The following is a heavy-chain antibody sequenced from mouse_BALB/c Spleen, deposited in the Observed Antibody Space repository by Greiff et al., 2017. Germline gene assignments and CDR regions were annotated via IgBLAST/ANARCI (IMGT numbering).Heavy chain of an antibody. CDR3: ARDGGNYYFDY. V-gene: IGHV3-5*02. J-gene: IGHJ2*01. D-gene: IGHD2-1*01. Sequence: DVKLVESGPGLVKPSQTVSLTCTVTGISITTGNYRWSWIRQFPGNKLEWIGYIYYSGTITYNPSLTSRTTITRDTSKNQFFLEMNSLTAEDTATYYCARDGGNYYFDYWGQGTTLTVSS. CDR1: GISITTGNYR. CDR2: IYYSGTI.